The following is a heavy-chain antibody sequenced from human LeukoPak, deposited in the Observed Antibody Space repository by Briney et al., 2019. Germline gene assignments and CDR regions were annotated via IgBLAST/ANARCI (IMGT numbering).Heavy chain of an antibody. V-gene: IGHV3-21*01. CDR2: ISSSSSYI. D-gene: IGHD2-15*01. CDR1: GFTFSSYN. J-gene: IGHJ4*02. CDR3: ARDRWHDY. Sequence: GGSLRLSCAASGFTFSSYNMNWVRQAPGKGLEWVSSISSSSSYIYYADSVKGRCTISRDSAKNSLFLQMNSLRAEDTAVYYCARDRWHDYWGQGTLVTASS.